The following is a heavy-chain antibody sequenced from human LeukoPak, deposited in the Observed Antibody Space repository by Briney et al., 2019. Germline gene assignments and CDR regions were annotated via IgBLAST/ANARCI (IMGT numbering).Heavy chain of an antibody. CDR1: GYDFKTYA. Sequence: ASVEVSCKSFGYDFKTYAVSSVRQAPGQGLEWMGWISGYAPNFQDRVTMTTDTSTSTAYIELRSLSLDDTAVYYCARGGGQTSSWRSFDLWGQGTLVIVSS. CDR2: ISGY. D-gene: IGHD6-13*01. J-gene: IGHJ4*02. V-gene: IGHV1-18*01. CDR3: ARGGGQTSSWRSFDL.